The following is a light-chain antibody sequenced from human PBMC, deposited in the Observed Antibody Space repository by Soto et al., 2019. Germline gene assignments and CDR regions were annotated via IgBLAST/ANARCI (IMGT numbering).Light chain of an antibody. J-gene: IGKJ5*01. CDR1: QSISSW. V-gene: IGKV1-5*03. CDR3: QQANTFPLT. CDR2: KAS. Sequence: DIQMTQSPSSLSASVGDRVTITCRASQSISSWLAWYQQKPGKAPKLLIYKASTLGSGVPSRFSGSGSGTHFTLTISSLQPEDFATCYCQQANTFPLTFGQGTRLEIK.